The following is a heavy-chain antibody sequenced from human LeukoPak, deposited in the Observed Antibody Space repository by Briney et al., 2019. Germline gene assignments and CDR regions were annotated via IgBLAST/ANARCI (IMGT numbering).Heavy chain of an antibody. D-gene: IGHD1-26*01. CDR1: GYSFTNYG. Sequence: GASVKVSCKTSGYSFTNYGITWVRQAPGQGLEWMGWISGYNSKPFYAQNFQGRVTMTTDTSTSTAYMELRSLRSDDTAVYYCARLNPSGFDYWGQGTLVTVSS. CDR2: ISGYNSKP. V-gene: IGHV1-18*01. CDR3: ARLNPSGFDY. J-gene: IGHJ4*02.